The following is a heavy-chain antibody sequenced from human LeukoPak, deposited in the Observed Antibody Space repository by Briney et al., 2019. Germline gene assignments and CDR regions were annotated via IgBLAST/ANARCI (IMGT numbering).Heavy chain of an antibody. D-gene: IGHD3-3*01. CDR1: GFTFDDYG. Sequence: GGSPRLSCAASGFTFDDYGMSWVRQAPGKGLEWVSGINWNGGSTGYADSVKGRFTISRDNAKNSLYLQMNSLRAEDTALYYCARSGGFGVVTYYFDYWGQGTLVTVSS. V-gene: IGHV3-20*04. J-gene: IGHJ4*02. CDR3: ARSGGFGVVTYYFDY. CDR2: INWNGGST.